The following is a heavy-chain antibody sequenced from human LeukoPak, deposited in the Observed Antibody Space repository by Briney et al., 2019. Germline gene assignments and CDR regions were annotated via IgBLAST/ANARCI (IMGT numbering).Heavy chain of an antibody. V-gene: IGHV4-34*01. J-gene: IGHJ4*02. CDR3: AKLISVPPYSFDS. CDR2: INHSGST. Sequence: SETLSLTCAVYGGSFSGYYWSWIRQPPGKGLEWIGEINHSGSTNYNPSLKSRVTISVDTSKNQFSLKLSSVTAADTAVYYCAKLISVPPYSFDSGGKGTLVTVS. CDR1: GGSFSGYY. D-gene: IGHD3-10*01.